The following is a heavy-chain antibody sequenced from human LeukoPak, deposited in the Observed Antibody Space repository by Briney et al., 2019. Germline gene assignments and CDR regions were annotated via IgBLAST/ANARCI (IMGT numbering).Heavy chain of an antibody. J-gene: IGHJ5*02. CDR3: AREILRSGSYLGNWFDP. D-gene: IGHD1-26*01. V-gene: IGHV3-13*01. CDR1: GFTVSKYD. Sequence: PGGSLRLSCAASGFTVSKYDMHWVRQATGKGLEWVSAIGIVGDTYYRGSVKGRFTMSRENGNNNVYLQMNSLRDGDTAVYYCAREILRSGSYLGNWFDPWGQGTLVTVSS. CDR2: IGIVGDT.